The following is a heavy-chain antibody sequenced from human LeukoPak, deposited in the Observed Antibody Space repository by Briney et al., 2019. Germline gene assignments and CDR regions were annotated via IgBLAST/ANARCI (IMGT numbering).Heavy chain of an antibody. V-gene: IGHV4-59*12. J-gene: IGHJ4*02. D-gene: IGHD6-25*01. CDR3: AKDLQAAY. CDR1: GGSISSYY. Sequence: SETLSLTCTVSGGSISSYYWSWIRQPPGRGLEWIGYIYYSGTTNYNPSLKSRVTISVDTSKNQFSLKLRSVTAADTAVYYCAKDLQAAYWGQGTLVTVSS. CDR2: IYYSGTT.